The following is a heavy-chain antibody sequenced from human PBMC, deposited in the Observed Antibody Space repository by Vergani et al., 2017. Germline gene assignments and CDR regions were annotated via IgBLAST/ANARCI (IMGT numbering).Heavy chain of an antibody. CDR3: AKAGIAGRGRVEYFDY. CDR2: INAGNGNT. J-gene: IGHJ4*02. V-gene: IGHV1-3*01. CDR1: GYTFTSYA. Sequence: QVQLVQSGAEVKKPGASVKVSCKASGYTFTSYAMHWVRQAPGQRLEWMGWINAGNGNTKYSQKFQGRVTITRDTSASTAYMELSSLRSEDTAVYYCAKAGIAGRGRVEYFDYWGQGTLVTVSS. D-gene: IGHD6-13*01.